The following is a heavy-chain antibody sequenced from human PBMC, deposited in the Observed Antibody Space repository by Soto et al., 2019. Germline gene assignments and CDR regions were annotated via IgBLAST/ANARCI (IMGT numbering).Heavy chain of an antibody. CDR2: INAGNGNT. CDR1: GYTFTSYA. CDR3: ARSPGIAVADY. J-gene: IGHJ4*02. D-gene: IGHD6-19*01. V-gene: IGHV1-3*05. Sequence: QVQLVQSGAEEKKPGASVKVSCKASGYTFTSYAMHWVRQAPGQRLEWMGWINAGNGNTKYSQKFQGRVTITRDTSARTAYRGLSSLRSEDTAVSYCARSPGIAVADYGGQGTLVTVSS.